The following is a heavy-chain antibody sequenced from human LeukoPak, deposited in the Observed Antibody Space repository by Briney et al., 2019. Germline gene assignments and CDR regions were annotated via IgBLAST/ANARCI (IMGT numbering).Heavy chain of an antibody. Sequence: PGGSLRLSCAASGFTFRTYSMNWVRQAPGKGLEWVSSISKSSTYIYYGDSVKGRFTISRDNANNSLYLQMNSLGAEDTGVYYCARGSGVHFWGQGTLVIVPS. D-gene: IGHD3-10*01. CDR2: ISKSSTYI. J-gene: IGHJ4*02. CDR1: GFTFRTYS. V-gene: IGHV3-21*01. CDR3: ARGSGVHF.